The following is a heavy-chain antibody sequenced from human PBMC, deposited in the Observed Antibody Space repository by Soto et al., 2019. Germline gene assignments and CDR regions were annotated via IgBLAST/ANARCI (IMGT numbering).Heavy chain of an antibody. Sequence: LEMLCLRWGVEGGLSGSGGGCWSWIRQPPGKGLEWIGEMSHSGGTHFNPSLKSRVTISVDTSKNQFSLKMSSVTAADTALYYCARVERGTATTVVDAFDIWGPGTMVTVSS. V-gene: IGHV4-34*01. CDR2: MSHSGGT. D-gene: IGHD1-1*01. J-gene: IGHJ3*02. CDR1: GGLSGSGGGC. CDR3: ARVERGTATTVVDAFDI.